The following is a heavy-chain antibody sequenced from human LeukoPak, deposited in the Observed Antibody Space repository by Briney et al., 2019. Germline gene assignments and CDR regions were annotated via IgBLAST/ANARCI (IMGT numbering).Heavy chain of an antibody. J-gene: IGHJ6*02. CDR3: ARLAWFGEGDYYYGMDV. Sequence: GASVKVSCKASGYTFTSYDINWVRQATGQGLEWMGWMNPNSGNTGYAQKFQGRVTMTRNTSISTAYMKLSSLRSEDTAVYYCARLAWFGEGDYYYGMDVWGQGTTVTVSS. CDR1: GYTFTSYD. D-gene: IGHD3-10*01. CDR2: MNPNSGNT. V-gene: IGHV1-8*01.